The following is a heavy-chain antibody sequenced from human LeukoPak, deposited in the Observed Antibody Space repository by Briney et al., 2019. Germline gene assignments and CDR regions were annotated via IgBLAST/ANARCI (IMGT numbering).Heavy chain of an antibody. CDR3: AKDMEGQWLNWFDP. V-gene: IGHV3-9*01. CDR2: ISWNSGSI. D-gene: IGHD6-19*01. Sequence: GRSLRLSCAASGFTFDDYAMHWVRQAPGKGLEWVSGISWNSGSIGYADSVKGRFTISRDNAKNSLYLQMNSLRAEDTALYYCAKDMEGQWLNWFDPWGQGTLVTVSS. J-gene: IGHJ5*02. CDR1: GFTFDDYA.